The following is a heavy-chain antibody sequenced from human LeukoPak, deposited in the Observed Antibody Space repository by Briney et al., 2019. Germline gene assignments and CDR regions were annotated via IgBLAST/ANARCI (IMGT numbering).Heavy chain of an antibody. Sequence: GGSLRLSCAASGFTFDNYGMHWVRQAPGKGLEWVADISSDGATQYYADSVKGRFTISRDNSKNTLNLQMNSLRPGDTAVYYCAKGCLGGGDCFFFQHWGQGTLVTVSS. CDR3: AKGCLGGGDCFFFQH. D-gene: IGHD2-21*02. J-gene: IGHJ1*01. V-gene: IGHV3-30*18. CDR1: GFTFDNYG. CDR2: ISSDGATQ.